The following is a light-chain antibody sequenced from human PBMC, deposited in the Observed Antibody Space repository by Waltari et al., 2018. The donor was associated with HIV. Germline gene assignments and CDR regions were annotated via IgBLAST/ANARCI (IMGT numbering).Light chain of an antibody. CDR3: QQYDSYPGT. J-gene: IGKJ1*01. CDR1: QSVTPY. CDR2: SAS. V-gene: IGKV1-5*03. Sequence: DIQMTQSPPSLFASLGDRVTITCRACQSVTPYLAWYQQKLGSSPTLLIYSASTLVTGVSSTFSARGSGTHFTLTITNLQPDDVATYFCQQYDSYPGTFGQGTRV.